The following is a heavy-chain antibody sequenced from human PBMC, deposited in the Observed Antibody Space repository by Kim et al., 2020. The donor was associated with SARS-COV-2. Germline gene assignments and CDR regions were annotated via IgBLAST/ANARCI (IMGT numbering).Heavy chain of an antibody. V-gene: IGHV3-23*01. D-gene: IGHD6-13*01. J-gene: IGHJ6*02. CDR1: GFTFSSYA. Sequence: GGSLRLSCAASGFTFSSYAMSWVRQAPGKGLEWVSAISGSGGSTYYADSVKGRFTISRDNSKNTLYLQMNSLRAEDTAVYCCAKDFGAPLLGYSSSWYPQNTYYYYYYGMDVWGQGTTVTVSS. CDR2: ISGSGGST. CDR3: AKDFGAPLLGYSSSWYPQNTYYYYYYGMDV.